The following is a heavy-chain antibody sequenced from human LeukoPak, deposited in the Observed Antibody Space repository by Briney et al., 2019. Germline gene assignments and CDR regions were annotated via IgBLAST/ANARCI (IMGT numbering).Heavy chain of an antibody. V-gene: IGHV4-34*01. CDR1: GGSFSGFY. J-gene: IGHJ4*02. CDR3: ARGKPWFGDY. Sequence: SETLSLTCAVYGGSFSGFYWSWIRQPPGKGLEWIGEINHSGSTNYNPSLKSRVTISVDTSKNQFSLKLSSVTAADTAVYYCARGKPWFGDYWGQGTLVTVSS. D-gene: IGHD3-10*01. CDR2: INHSGST.